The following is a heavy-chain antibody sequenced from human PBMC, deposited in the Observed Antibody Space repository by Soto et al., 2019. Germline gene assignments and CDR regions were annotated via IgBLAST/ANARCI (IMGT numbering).Heavy chain of an antibody. Sequence: ASVKVSCKASGYTFTSYGISWVRQAPGQGLEWMGWISAYNGNTNYAQKLQGRVTMTTDTSTSTAYMELRSLRSDDTAVYYCARGDCSGGSCYFYNWFVPWGQGTLVTVSS. V-gene: IGHV1-18*01. CDR3: ARGDCSGGSCYFYNWFVP. J-gene: IGHJ5*02. CDR2: ISAYNGNT. D-gene: IGHD2-15*01. CDR1: GYTFTSYG.